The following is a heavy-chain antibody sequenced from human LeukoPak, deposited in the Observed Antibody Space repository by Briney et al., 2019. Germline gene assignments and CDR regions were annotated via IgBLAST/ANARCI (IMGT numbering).Heavy chain of an antibody. CDR2: ISGNDGGT. J-gene: IGHJ2*01. Sequence: LPGGSLRLSCAASGFTFSRYAMNWVRQAPGKGLEWVSAISGNDGGTYYADSVKGRFTISRDNSKNTLYLQMNSLRAEDTAVYYCARYTGELPPGGSFDLWGRGTLVTVSS. V-gene: IGHV3-23*01. D-gene: IGHD1-26*01. CDR3: ARYTGELPPGGSFDL. CDR1: GFTFSRYA.